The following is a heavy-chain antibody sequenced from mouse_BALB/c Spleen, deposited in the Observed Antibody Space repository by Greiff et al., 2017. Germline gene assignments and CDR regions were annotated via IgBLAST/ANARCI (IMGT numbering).Heavy chain of an antibody. V-gene: IGHV5-12-1*01. CDR3: ARSAPGYYFDY. Sequence: EVQGVESGGGLVKPGGSLKLSCAASGFAFSSYDMSWVRQTPEKRLEWVAYISSGGGSTYYPDTVKGRFTISRDNAKNTLYLQMSSLKSEDTAMYYCARSAPGYYFDYWGQGTTLTVSS. J-gene: IGHJ2*01. CDR2: ISSGGGST. CDR1: GFAFSSYD.